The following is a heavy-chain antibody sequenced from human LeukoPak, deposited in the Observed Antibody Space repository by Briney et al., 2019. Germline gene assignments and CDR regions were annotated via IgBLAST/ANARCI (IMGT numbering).Heavy chain of an antibody. J-gene: IGHJ5*02. Sequence: ASVKVSCKASGYTFIDYYMHWVRQAPGQGLEWMGWINPNSGGTNYAQKFQGRVTMTRDTSISTAYMELSRLISDDTAVYYCARDGSGWYNNWFDPWGQGTLVTVSS. CDR3: ARDGSGWYNNWFDP. CDR2: INPNSGGT. V-gene: IGHV1-2*02. D-gene: IGHD6-19*01. CDR1: GYTFIDYY.